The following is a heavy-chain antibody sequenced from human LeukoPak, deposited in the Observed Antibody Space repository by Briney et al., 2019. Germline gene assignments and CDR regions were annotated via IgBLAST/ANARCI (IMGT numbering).Heavy chain of an antibody. CDR3: ARARRYSYGYVSDAFDI. CDR1: GYTFTGYH. V-gene: IGHV1-2*06. J-gene: IGHJ3*02. CDR2: INPNSGGT. D-gene: IGHD5-18*01. Sequence: ASVKVSCXASGYTFTGYHMHWVRRAPGQGLEWMGRINPNSGGTNYAQKFQGRVTMTRDTSISTAYMELSRLRSDDTAVYYCARARRYSYGYVSDAFDIWGQGTMVTVSS.